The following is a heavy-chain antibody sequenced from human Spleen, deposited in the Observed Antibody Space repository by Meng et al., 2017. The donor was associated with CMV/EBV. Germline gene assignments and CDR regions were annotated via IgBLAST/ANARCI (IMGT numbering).Heavy chain of an antibody. Sequence: GESLKISCAASGFTFSSYSMSWVRQAPGKGLEWVSVIYSGGSSTSYADPVKGRFTISRDNSKNTLSLQMNSLRAEDTAVYYCARPPTMKIVPDTFHIWGQGTMVTVSS. CDR2: IYSGGSST. V-gene: IGHV3-23*03. J-gene: IGHJ3*02. D-gene: IGHD3-22*01. CDR1: GFTFSSYS. CDR3: ARPPTMKIVPDTFHI.